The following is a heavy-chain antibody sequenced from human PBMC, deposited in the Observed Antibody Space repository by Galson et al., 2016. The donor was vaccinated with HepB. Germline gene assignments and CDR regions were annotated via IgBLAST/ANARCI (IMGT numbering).Heavy chain of an antibody. J-gene: IGHJ4*02. CDR2: TYHTSNWYS. Sequence: CAISGDSVSSKSAAWNWIRHSPSRGLEWLGRTYHTSNWYSDYAVPVKSRITINPDTSKNQFSLKLSSVTAADTAVYYCARRAATYDSSGYYYGADGDYWGQGTLVTVSS. V-gene: IGHV6-1*01. D-gene: IGHD3-22*01. CDR3: ARRAATYDSSGYYYGADGDY. CDR1: GDSVSSKSAA.